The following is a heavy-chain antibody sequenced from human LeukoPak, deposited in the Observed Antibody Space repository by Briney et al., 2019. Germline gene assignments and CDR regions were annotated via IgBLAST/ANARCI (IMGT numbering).Heavy chain of an antibody. CDR1: GFTFSSYG. CDR3: AKAAPTYYYHSSGYYPGDY. J-gene: IGHJ4*02. CDR2: ISYDGGNK. Sequence: PGRSLRLSCAASGFTFSSYGMHWVRQAPGKGLEWVAVISYDGGNKYYADSVKGRFTISRDNSKNTLYLQMNSLRAEDTAVYYYAKAAPTYYYHSSGYYPGDYWGQGTLVTVSS. D-gene: IGHD3-22*01. V-gene: IGHV3-30*18.